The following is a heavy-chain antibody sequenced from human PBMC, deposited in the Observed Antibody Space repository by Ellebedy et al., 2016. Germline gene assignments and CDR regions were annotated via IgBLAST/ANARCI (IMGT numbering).Heavy chain of an antibody. CDR2: IYYSGST. CDR3: ARDLLNSALGDAFDI. V-gene: IGHV4-59*01. CDR1: GGSISSYY. Sequence: SETLSLXXTVSGGSISSYYWSWIRQPPGKGLEWIGYIYYSGSTNYNPSLKSRVTISVDTSKNQFSLKLSSVTAADTAVYYCARDLLNSALGDAFDIWGQGTMVTVSS. D-gene: IGHD2/OR15-2a*01. J-gene: IGHJ3*02.